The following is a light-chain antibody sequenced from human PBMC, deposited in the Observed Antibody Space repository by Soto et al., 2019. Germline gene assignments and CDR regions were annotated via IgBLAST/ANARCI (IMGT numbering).Light chain of an antibody. J-gene: IGKJ1*01. CDR1: QSVSFSY. CDR3: QQYGSSLT. V-gene: IGKV3-20*01. CDR2: GTA. Sequence: MVLTPSPVTLSLAQGETVTFSCTASQSVSFSYFAWNQNQPGQAPMLLIYGTASRATGIPDRVSGSGSGTDFTLTISRLEQDDFAVYYCQQYGSSLTFGQGTKVEIK.